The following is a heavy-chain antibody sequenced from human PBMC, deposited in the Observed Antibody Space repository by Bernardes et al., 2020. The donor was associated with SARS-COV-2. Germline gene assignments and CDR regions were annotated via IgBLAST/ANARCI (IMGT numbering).Heavy chain of an antibody. J-gene: IGHJ6*02. D-gene: IGHD2-2*01. CDR3: ARHGPLLGYCSSTSCPPDYGMDG. CDR2: ISYSGST. V-gene: IGHV4-39*01. Sequence: SETLSLTCTVSGGSISSSSYYWGWIRQPPGKGLEWIGSISYSGSTYYNPSLKSRVTISVDTSKNQFSLKLSSVTAADTAVYYCARHGPLLGYCSSTSCPPDYGMDGWGQGTTVTVSS. CDR1: GGSISSSSYY.